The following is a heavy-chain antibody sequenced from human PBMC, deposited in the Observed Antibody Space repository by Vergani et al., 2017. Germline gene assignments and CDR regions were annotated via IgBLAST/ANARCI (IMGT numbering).Heavy chain of an antibody. Sequence: QVQLQESGPGLVKPSQTLSLTCTVSGGSISSGGYYWSWIRQHPGKGLEWIGYIYYSGSTYYNPSLKSRVTISVDTSKNKFSLKLSSVTAADTVVYYCARDLTVTTYAFDIWGQGTMVTVSS. CDR2: IYYSGST. V-gene: IGHV4-31*03. D-gene: IGHD4-17*01. CDR3: ARDLTVTTYAFDI. J-gene: IGHJ3*02. CDR1: GGSISSGGYY.